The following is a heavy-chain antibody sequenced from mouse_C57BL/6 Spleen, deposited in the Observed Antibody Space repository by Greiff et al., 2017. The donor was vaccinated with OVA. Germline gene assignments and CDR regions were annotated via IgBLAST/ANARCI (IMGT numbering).Heavy chain of an antibody. CDR3: ARHGNYYGSSHWYFDV. Sequence: EVQLQQSVAELVRPGASVKLSCTASGFNFKNTYMHWVKQRPEQGLEWIGRIDPANGNTKYAPKFQGKATITADTSSNTAYLQLSSLTSEDAAIYYCARHGNYYGSSHWYFDVWGTGTTVTVSS. D-gene: IGHD1-1*01. CDR1: GFNFKNTY. J-gene: IGHJ1*03. V-gene: IGHV14-3*01. CDR2: IDPANGNT.